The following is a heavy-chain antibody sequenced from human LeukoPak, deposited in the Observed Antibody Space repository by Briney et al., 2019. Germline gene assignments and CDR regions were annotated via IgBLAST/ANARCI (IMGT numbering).Heavy chain of an antibody. CDR2: INPNSGGT. CDR1: GYTFTGYY. V-gene: IGHV1-2*06. J-gene: IGHJ5*02. CDR3: ARLRRGIVVVPAAPGGYGWFDP. D-gene: IGHD2-2*01. Sequence: GASVKVSCKASGYTFTGYYMHWVRQAPGQGLEWMGRINPNSGGTNYAQKFQGRVTMTRDTSISTAYMELSRLRSDDTAVYYCARLRRGIVVVPAAPGGYGWFDPWGQGTLVTVSS.